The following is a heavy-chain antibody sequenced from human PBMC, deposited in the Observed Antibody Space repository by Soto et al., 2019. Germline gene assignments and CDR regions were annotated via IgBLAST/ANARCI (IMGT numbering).Heavy chain of an antibody. CDR2: ITWNSDMI. D-gene: IGHD2-2*01. CDR3: AKVGYAYGFSDMDV. V-gene: IGHV3-9*01. CDR1: GFTFGEYA. J-gene: IGHJ6*02. Sequence: PGGSLRLSCAASGFTFGEYAMHWVRRPPGKGLEWVASITWNSDMIGYADSVKGRFTVSRDNGENSLYLQMSSLRREDTALYYCAKVGYAYGFSDMDVWGLGTTVTVS.